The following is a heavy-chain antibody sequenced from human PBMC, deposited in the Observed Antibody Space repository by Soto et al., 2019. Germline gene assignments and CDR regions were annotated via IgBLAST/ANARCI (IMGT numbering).Heavy chain of an antibody. CDR2: IYLDDDK. CDR1: GFSLSTSGVG. J-gene: IGHJ4*02. CDR3: AHWGSGSYVSTFGGSSSPDY. Sequence: SGPTLVNPTQTLTLTCTFSGFSLSTSGVGVGWIRQPPGKALEWLALIYLDDDKRYSPSLKSRLTITKDPSKNQVVLTMTNMDPVDTATYYCAHWGSGSYVSTFGGSSSPDYWGQGTLVTVSS. D-gene: IGHD3-10*01. V-gene: IGHV2-5*02.